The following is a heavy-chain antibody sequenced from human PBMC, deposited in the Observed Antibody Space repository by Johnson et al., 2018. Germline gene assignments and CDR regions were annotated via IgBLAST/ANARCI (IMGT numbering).Heavy chain of an antibody. Sequence: VQLVESGGGLVQPGGSLKLSCAASGFTFSGSAMHWVRQASGKGLEWVGRIRSKANSYATAYAASVKGRFTISRDDSKNTAYLQMNSLKTEDTDVYYCAREEYSNYYMDVWGKGTTVTVSS. J-gene: IGHJ6*03. CDR2: IRSKANSYAT. D-gene: IGHD4-11*01. CDR3: AREEYSNYYMDV. CDR1: GFTFSGSA. V-gene: IGHV3-73*01.